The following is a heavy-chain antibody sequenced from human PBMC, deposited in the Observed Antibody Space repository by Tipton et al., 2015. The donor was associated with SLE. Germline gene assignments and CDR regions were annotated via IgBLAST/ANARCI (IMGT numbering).Heavy chain of an antibody. CDR2: IKQDGSEK. CDR3: ARVPLGGTYYYYYYMDV. V-gene: IGHV3-7*01. J-gene: IGHJ6*03. D-gene: IGHD4-23*01. Sequence: SLRLSCAASGFTFSSYSMNWVRQAPGKGLEWVANIKQDGSEKYYVDSVKGRFTISRDNAKNSLYLQMNSLRAEDTAVYYCARVPLGGTYYYYYYMDVWGKGTTVTVSS. CDR1: GFTFSSYS.